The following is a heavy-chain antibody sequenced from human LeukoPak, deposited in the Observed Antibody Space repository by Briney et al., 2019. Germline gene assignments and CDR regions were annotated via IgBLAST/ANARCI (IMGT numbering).Heavy chain of an antibody. CDR3: ARALGYSSGWYIRY. Sequence: ASVKVSCKAFGYTFTSYYMHWVRQAPGQGLEWMGGIIPIFGTANYAQKFQGRVTITADESTSTAYMELSSLRSEDTAVYYCARALGYSSGWYIRYWGQGTLVTVSS. J-gene: IGHJ4*02. V-gene: IGHV1-69*13. CDR2: IIPIFGTA. D-gene: IGHD6-19*01. CDR1: GYTFTSYY.